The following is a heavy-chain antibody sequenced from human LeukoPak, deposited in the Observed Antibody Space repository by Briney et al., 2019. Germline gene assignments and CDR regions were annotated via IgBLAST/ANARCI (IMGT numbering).Heavy chain of an antibody. Sequence: SETLSLTCTVSGGSISSGDYYWSWIRQPPGKGLEWIGYIYYSGSTYYNPSLKGRVTISVDTSKNQFSLKLSSVTAADTAVYYCARAYSSRPFDYWGQGTLVTVSS. J-gene: IGHJ4*02. D-gene: IGHD6-13*01. CDR3: ARAYSSRPFDY. CDR2: IYYSGST. V-gene: IGHV4-30-4*01. CDR1: GGSISSGDYY.